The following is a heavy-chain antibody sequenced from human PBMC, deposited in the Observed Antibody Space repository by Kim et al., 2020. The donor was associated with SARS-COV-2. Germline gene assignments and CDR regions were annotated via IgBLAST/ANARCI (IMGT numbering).Heavy chain of an antibody. CDR3: ARRTATAIPGHYYYYYMDV. D-gene: IGHD2-2*02. J-gene: IGHJ6*03. CDR1: GGSFSGYY. V-gene: IGHV4-34*01. CDR2: INHSGST. Sequence: SETLSLTCAVYGGSFSGYYWSWIRQPPGKGLEWIGEINHSGSTNYNPSLKSRVTISVDTSKNQFSLKLSSVTAADTAVYYCARRTATAIPGHYYYYYMDV.